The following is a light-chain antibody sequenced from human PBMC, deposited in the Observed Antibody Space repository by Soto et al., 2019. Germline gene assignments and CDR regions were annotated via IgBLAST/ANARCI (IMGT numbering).Light chain of an antibody. CDR2: DAS. V-gene: IGKV3-11*01. J-gene: IGKJ3*01. CDR3: QQRSNWLFS. Sequence: EIVLTQSPATLSLSPGERATFSCRASQSVSSYLAWYQQKPGQAPRLLIYDASNRATGIPARFSGSGSGTDFTLTISSLESEDFAVYYCQQRSNWLFSFGPGTKVDIK. CDR1: QSVSSY.